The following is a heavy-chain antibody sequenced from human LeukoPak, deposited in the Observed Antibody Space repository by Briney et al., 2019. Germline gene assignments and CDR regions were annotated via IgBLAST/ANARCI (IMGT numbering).Heavy chain of an antibody. CDR1: GGTFSSYA. J-gene: IGHJ4*02. V-gene: IGHV1-69*01. Sequence: EASVKVSCKASGGTFSSYAISWVRQAPGQGLEWMGGIIPIFGTTNYAQKFQGRVTITADESTSTAYMELSSLRSEDTAVYYCARGVVAAGPRGGNFDYWGQGTLVTVSS. CDR2: IIPIFGTT. CDR3: ARGVVAAGPRGGNFDY. D-gene: IGHD6-13*01.